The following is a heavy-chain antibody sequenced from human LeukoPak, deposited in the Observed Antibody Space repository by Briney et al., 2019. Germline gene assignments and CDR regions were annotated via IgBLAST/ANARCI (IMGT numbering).Heavy chain of an antibody. J-gene: IGHJ4*02. Sequence: GGSLRLSCAASGFTFSSYAMSWVRQAPGNGLEWVSAISGSGGSTYYADSVKGRFTISRDNSKNTLYLQMNSLRAEDTAVYYCAKYGAVAADRNGDFDYWGQGTLVTVSS. CDR1: GFTFSSYA. D-gene: IGHD6-13*01. CDR3: AKYGAVAADRNGDFDY. CDR2: ISGSGGST. V-gene: IGHV3-23*01.